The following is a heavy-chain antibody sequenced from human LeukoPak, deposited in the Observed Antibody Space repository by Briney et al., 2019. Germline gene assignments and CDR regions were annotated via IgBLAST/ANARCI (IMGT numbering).Heavy chain of an antibody. D-gene: IGHD3-9*01. V-gene: IGHV3-66*01. J-gene: IGHJ4*02. Sequence: PGGSLRLSCAVSGFTVSDNYMTWVRQAPGKGLEWASLIYAAGGTYFADSVRGRFTISRDNSKNTVYLQMNNLGVDDTAVYYCGSSNLLTGYYFLNFWGQGTLVTVSS. CDR2: IYAAGGT. CDR3: GSSNLLTGYYFLNF. CDR1: GFTVSDNY.